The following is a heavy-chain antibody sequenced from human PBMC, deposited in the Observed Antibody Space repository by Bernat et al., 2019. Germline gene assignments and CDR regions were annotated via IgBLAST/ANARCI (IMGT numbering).Heavy chain of an antibody. V-gene: IGHV3-21*01. D-gene: IGHD3-16*01. CDR3: ARVCLSRDAFDI. CDR1: GFTFSSYS. J-gene: IGHJ3*02. CDR2: ISSSSSYI. Sequence: EVQLVESGGGLVKPGGSLRLSCAASGFTFSSYSMNWVCQAPGKGLEWVSSISSSSSYIYYADSVKGRFTISRDNAKNSLYLQMNSLRAEDTAVYYCARVCLSRDAFDIWGQGTMVTVSS.